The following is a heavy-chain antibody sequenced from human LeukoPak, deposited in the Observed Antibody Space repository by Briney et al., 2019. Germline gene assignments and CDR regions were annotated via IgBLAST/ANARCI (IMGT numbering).Heavy chain of an antibody. J-gene: IGHJ5*02. CDR3: ATELGNYGELGFDP. V-gene: IGHV1-24*01. D-gene: IGHD1-7*01. CDR2: FDPEDGET. Sequence: ASVKVSCEVSGYTLTELSMHWVRQAPGKGLEWMGGFDPEDGETIYAQKFQCRVTMTEDTSTDTAYMELSSLRSEDTAVYYCATELGNYGELGFDPWGQGTLVTVSS. CDR1: GYTLTELS.